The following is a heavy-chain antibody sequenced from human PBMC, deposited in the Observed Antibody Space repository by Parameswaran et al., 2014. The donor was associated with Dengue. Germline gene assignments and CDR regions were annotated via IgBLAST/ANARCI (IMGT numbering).Heavy chain of an antibody. CDR1: GGSISSGGYS. D-gene: IGHD2-2*01. J-gene: IGHJ4*02. V-gene: IGHV4-30-2*01. CDR3: ARRVPFLDY. CDR2: IYHSGST. Sequence: SETLSLTCAVSGGSISSGGYSWSWIRQPPGKGLEWIGYIYHSGSTYYNPSLKSRVTISVDRSKNQFSLKLSSATAADTAVYYCARRVPFLDYWGQGTLVTVSS.